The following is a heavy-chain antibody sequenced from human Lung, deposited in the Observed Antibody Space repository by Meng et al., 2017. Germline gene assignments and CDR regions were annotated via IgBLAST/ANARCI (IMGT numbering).Heavy chain of an antibody. D-gene: IGHD5-12*01. Sequence: QVQLVQSGAEVKKPGASAKVACKASGYTFTDYYIHWVRQAPGQGLEWMGRINPNSGGTNYVQKFQGRVTMTRDTSISTAYMELTRLRSDDTAIYYCARENVGDGGYDFDFWGRGTLVTVSS. CDR2: INPNSGGT. J-gene: IGHJ4*02. V-gene: IGHV1-2*06. CDR1: GYTFTDYY. CDR3: ARENVGDGGYDFDF.